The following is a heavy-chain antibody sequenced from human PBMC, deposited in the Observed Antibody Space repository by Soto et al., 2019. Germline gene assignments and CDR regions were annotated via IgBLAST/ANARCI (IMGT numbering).Heavy chain of an antibody. CDR3: ARGGAAVAGTGYFQH. J-gene: IGHJ1*01. CDR2: ISYDGSNK. Sequence: PGGSLRLSCAASGFTFSSYGMHWVRQAPGKGLEWVAVISYDGSNKYYADSVKGRFTISRDNSKNTLYLQMNSLRAEDTAVYYCARGGAAVAGTGYFQHWGQGTLVTVSS. D-gene: IGHD6-19*01. V-gene: IGHV3-30*03. CDR1: GFTFSSYG.